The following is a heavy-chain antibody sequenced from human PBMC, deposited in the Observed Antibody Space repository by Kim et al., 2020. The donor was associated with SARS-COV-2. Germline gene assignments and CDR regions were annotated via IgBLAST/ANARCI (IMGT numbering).Heavy chain of an antibody. J-gene: IGHJ4*02. CDR1: GFTFSSYA. D-gene: IGHD3-16*02. Sequence: GGSLRLSCAASGFTFSSYAMHWVRQAPGKGLEWVAVISYDGSNKYYADSVKGRFTISRDNSKNTLYMQMNSLRAEDTAVYYCARDRDIDDYVWGSYPGYWGQGTLVTVSS. CDR2: ISYDGSNK. V-gene: IGHV3-30-3*01. CDR3: ARDRDIDDYVWGSYPGY.